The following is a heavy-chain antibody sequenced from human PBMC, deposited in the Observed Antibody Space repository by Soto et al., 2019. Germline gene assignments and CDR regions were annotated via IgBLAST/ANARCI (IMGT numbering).Heavy chain of an antibody. V-gene: IGHV3-64*01. CDR1: GFTFSNYA. CDR3: ARDRCPNSVCYAPSDY. CDR2: ISPKGDKT. J-gene: IGHJ4*02. D-gene: IGHD2-8*01. Sequence: EVQLVESGGGLAQPGGSLRLSCVASGFTFSNYAIHWVRQAPGKGLEFVSAISPKGDKTYYGNSVKGRFTIARDNSKNTLYLQMGSLRVEEMAVYFCARDRCPNSVCYAPSDYWGQGTLVTVSS.